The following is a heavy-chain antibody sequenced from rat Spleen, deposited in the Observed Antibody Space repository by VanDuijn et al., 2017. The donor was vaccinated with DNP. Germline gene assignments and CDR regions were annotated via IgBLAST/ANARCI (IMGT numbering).Heavy chain of an antibody. J-gene: IGHJ2*01. CDR2: INKDSSTI. CDR3: ASDILRVLH. Sequence: EVQLVESGGGLVQPGRSLKLSCAASGFTFSDYYMAWVRQAPTKGLEWIGEINKDSSTINYSPSLKDKFTISRDNAQNTLYLHMNKLESEDTAIYYCASDILRVLHWGQGVMVTVSS. D-gene: IGHD1-9*01. V-gene: IGHV4-2*01. CDR1: GFTFSDYY.